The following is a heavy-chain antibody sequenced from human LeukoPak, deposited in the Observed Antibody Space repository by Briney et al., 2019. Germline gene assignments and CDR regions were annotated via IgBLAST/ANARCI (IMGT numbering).Heavy chain of an antibody. Sequence: GASVKVSCKASGYTFGSYDVNWVRQATGQGLEWMGWVNPNSGNTGYAQNFQDRVTMTRNTSISTAYMELSSLRSEDTAVYYCARAYSSGWYGNYFDSWGLGTLVTVSS. D-gene: IGHD6-19*01. CDR1: GYTFGSYD. CDR2: VNPNSGNT. V-gene: IGHV1-8*01. CDR3: ARAYSSGWYGNYFDS. J-gene: IGHJ4*02.